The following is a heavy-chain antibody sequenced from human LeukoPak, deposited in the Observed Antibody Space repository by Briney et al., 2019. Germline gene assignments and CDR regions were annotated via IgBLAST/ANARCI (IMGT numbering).Heavy chain of an antibody. CDR2: VYTSGST. Sequence: SSETLSLTCTVSGGSISSYYWSWIRQAAGKGLEGVGLVYTSGSTNYNPSLKSRVTMSVDTSKNQFSLKLSSVPAADTAVYYCARGQAVPAAIPFDYWGQGTLVTVSS. V-gene: IGHV4-4*07. CDR1: GGSISSYY. J-gene: IGHJ4*02. CDR3: ARGQAVPAAIPFDY. D-gene: IGHD2-2*02.